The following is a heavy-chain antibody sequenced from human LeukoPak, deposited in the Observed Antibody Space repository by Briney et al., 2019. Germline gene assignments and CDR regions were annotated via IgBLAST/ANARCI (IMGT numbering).Heavy chain of an antibody. D-gene: IGHD5-18*01. CDR1: GFTFSSYS. CDR3: AASTKHTAMVDY. CDR2: IGSSSSYI. J-gene: IGHJ4*02. V-gene: IGHV3-21*01. Sequence: PGGSLRLSCAASGFTFSSYSMNWVRQAPEKGLEWVSSIGSSSSYIYYADSVKGRFTTSRDNAKNSLHLQMNSLRAEDTAVYYCAASTKHTAMVDYWGQGTLVTVSS.